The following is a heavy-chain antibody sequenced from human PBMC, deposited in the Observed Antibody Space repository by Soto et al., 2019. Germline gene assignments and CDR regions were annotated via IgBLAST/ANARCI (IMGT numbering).Heavy chain of an antibody. Sequence: EVQLVESGGGLVQPGGSLRLSCAASGFSFSDHYMDWVRQAPGKGLEWVGRTRNRDKSYTTEYAAPVRGSFTISRDDSKRSLYLQMNSLKTDDTAVYYCARGATVTTNYYYGLDVWGQGTTVIVSS. D-gene: IGHD4-4*01. CDR2: TRNRDKSYTT. CDR3: ARGATVTTNYYYGLDV. V-gene: IGHV3-72*01. J-gene: IGHJ6*02. CDR1: GFSFSDHY.